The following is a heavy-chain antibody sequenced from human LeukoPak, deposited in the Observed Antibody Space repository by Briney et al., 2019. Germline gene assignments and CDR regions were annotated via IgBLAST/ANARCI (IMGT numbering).Heavy chain of an antibody. CDR1: GFTFTSYW. V-gene: IGHV3-74*01. D-gene: IGHD1-26*01. J-gene: IGHJ4*02. CDR3: ARDQAQWELLSPPDY. Sequence: GGSLRLSCAASGFTFTSYWMHWVRQAPGKGLVWVSRINIDGTNTRYADSVKGRFTISRDNAKNTLYLQMNSLRAEDTAVYYCARDQAQWELLSPPDYWGQGTLVTVSS. CDR2: INIDGTNT.